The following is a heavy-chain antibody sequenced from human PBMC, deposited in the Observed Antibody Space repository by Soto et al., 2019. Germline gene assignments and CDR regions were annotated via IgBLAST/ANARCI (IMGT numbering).Heavy chain of an antibody. CDR3: AGDKRPLYDILTGYAYYYYYGMDV. CDR2: INPNSGGT. D-gene: IGHD3-9*01. Sequence: ASVKVSCKASGYTFTGYYMHWVRQAPGQGLEWMGWINPNSGGTNYAQKFQGRVTMTRDTSISTAYMELSRLRSDDTAVYYRAGDKRPLYDILTGYAYYYYYGMDVWGQGTTVTVSS. J-gene: IGHJ6*02. V-gene: IGHV1-2*02. CDR1: GYTFTGYY.